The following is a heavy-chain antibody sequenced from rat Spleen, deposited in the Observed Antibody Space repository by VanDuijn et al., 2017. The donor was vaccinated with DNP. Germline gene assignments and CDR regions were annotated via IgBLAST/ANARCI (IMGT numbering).Heavy chain of an antibody. CDR3: GRDLGGDY. J-gene: IGHJ2*01. D-gene: IGHD5-1*01. V-gene: IGHV5-31*01. CDR2: ITSSGGTT. Sequence: EVQLVESGGDLVQPGRSLKLSCVASGFTFNNHWMTWIRQVPGKGLEWIASITSSGGTTYYPDSVKGRFTISRANAKSTLYLQMNSLRSEDTATYYCGRDLGGDYWGQGVMVTVSS. CDR1: GFTFNNHW.